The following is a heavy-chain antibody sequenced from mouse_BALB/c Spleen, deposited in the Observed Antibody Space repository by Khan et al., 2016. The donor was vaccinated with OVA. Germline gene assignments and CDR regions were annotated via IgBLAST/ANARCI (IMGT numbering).Heavy chain of an antibody. D-gene: IGHD1-1*01. CDR1: GYTLTSYW. CDR2: INPSNGRT. CDR3: ARILINFDY. V-gene: IGHV1S81*02. J-gene: IGHJ2*01. Sequence: QVQLQQPGAELVNPGASVNLSCKASGYTLTSYWMHWVKQRPGQGLEWIGEINPSNGRTNYNEKFKSKATLTVDKSSSTAYMQLSSPTSEDSAVYYCARILINFDYWGQGTTLTVSS.